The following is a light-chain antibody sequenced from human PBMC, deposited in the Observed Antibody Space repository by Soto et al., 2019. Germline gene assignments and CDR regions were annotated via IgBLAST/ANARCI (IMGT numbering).Light chain of an antibody. CDR2: SNN. Sequence: QSVLTQPPSASGTPRQRVTISCSGSKSNIGSNTVNWYQQLPGTAPKLLIYSNNQRPSGVPDRFSGSKSGTSASLAISGLQSEDEVDYYCAAWDDSLNGWVFGGGTKLTVL. CDR1: KSNIGSNT. CDR3: AAWDDSLNGWV. V-gene: IGLV1-44*01. J-gene: IGLJ3*02.